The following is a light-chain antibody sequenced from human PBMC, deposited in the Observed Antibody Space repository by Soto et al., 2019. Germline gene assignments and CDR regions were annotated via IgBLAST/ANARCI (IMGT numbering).Light chain of an antibody. CDR1: QSVSNNY. J-gene: IGKJ1*01. Sequence: EIVLTQSPATLSLYPGERATLSCRASQSVSNNYLAWYQQNPGQAPRLLIYGASNRATSIPDRFSGSGSETDFTLTISRREPEDFAVYYCQQYSSPCTFGQGTKVDIK. CDR2: GAS. CDR3: QQYSSPCT. V-gene: IGKV3-20*01.